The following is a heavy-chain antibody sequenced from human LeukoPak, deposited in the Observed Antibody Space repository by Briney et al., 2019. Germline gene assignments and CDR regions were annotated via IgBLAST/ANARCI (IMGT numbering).Heavy chain of an antibody. J-gene: IGHJ4*02. CDR2: INPNSGGT. Sequence: ASVKVSCKASGYTFTGYYMHWVRQAPGQGLEWMGRINPNSGGTNYAQKLQGRVTMTRDTSISTAYMELSRLRSDDTAVYYCARLLGYCSSTSCHDDYWGQGTLVTVSS. D-gene: IGHD2-2*01. CDR3: ARLLGYCSSTSCHDDY. CDR1: GYTFTGYY. V-gene: IGHV1-2*06.